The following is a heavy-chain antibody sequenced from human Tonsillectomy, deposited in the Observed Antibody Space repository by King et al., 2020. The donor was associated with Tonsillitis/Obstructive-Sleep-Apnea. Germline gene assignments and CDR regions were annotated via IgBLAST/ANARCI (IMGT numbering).Heavy chain of an antibody. J-gene: IGHJ4*02. CDR3: ARHTSYSGGYYSGGLDY. D-gene: IGHD3-22*01. V-gene: IGHV5-10-1*03. Sequence: QLVQSGAEVEKPGESLRISCKGSGYSFTHYWITWVRQMPGKGLEWMGRIDPSDSYTNYSPSFQGPVTISADKSISTAYLGWSSLKASDTAMYYCARHTSYSGGYYSGGLDYWGPGTLVTVSS. CDR1: GYSFTHYW. CDR2: IDPSDSYT.